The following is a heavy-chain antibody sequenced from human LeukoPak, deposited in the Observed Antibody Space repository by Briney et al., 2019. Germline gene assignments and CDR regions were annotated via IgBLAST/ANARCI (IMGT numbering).Heavy chain of an antibody. CDR3: ARTTSDESSGYYSDPLDY. CDR2: IIPIFGTA. D-gene: IGHD3-22*01. J-gene: IGHJ4*02. CDR1: GGTFSSYA. V-gene: IGHV1-69*05. Sequence: SVKVSCKASGGTFSSYAISWVRQAPGQGLEWMGGIIPIFGTANYAQKFQRRVTIITDESTSTAYMELSSLRSEDTAVYYCARTTSDESSGYYSDPLDYWGQGTLVTVSS.